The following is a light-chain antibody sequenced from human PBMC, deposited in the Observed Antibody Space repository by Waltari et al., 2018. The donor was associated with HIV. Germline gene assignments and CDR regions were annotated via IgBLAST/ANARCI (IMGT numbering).Light chain of an antibody. CDR2: ESS. CDR3: SSYAGSNNLL. CDR1: SSNVGGYNY. J-gene: IGLJ2*01. V-gene: IGLV2-8*01. Sequence: QSALTQPHSASGSPGQSVTISSTGTSSNVGGYNYVSWYQQPPGKAPNLMFYESSKRPAGVPDRFSGSKSGNTAALTGSGLQAEEEADYDCSSYAGSNNLLFGGGTKLTVL.